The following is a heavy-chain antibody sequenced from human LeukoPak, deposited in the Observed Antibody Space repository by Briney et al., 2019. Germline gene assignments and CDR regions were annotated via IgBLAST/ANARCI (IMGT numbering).Heavy chain of an antibody. V-gene: IGHV3-74*01. Sequence: GGSLRLSCAASGFTFSSHWMHWVRQAPGKGLVWVSRVNSDGSGTTYADSVKGRFTISRDNAKNTLYLQMNSLRADDTAVYYCEIIAAAVPFQRWGQGTLVTVSS. J-gene: IGHJ1*01. D-gene: IGHD6-13*01. CDR2: VNSDGSGT. CDR3: EIIAAAVPFQR. CDR1: GFTFSSHW.